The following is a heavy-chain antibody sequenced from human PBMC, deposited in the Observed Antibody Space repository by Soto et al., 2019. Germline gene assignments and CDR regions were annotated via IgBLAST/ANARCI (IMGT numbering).Heavy chain of an antibody. J-gene: IGHJ6*02. CDR2: IYSGGST. CDR1: GFTVSSNY. V-gene: IGHV3-53*01. CDR3: ARDYYGSGSYYTYYYYGMDV. Sequence: TGGSLRLSCAASGFTVSSNYMSWVRQAPGKGLEWVSVIYSGGSTYYADSVKGRFTISRDNSKNTLYLQMNSLRAEDTAVYYCARDYYGSGSYYTYYYYGMDVWGQGTTVTVSS. D-gene: IGHD3-10*01.